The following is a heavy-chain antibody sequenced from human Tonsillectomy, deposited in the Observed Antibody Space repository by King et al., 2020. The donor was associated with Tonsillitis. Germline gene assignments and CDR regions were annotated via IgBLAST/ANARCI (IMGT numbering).Heavy chain of an antibody. CDR3: ARGALAVADGNAFDI. CDR1: GFTFDDYG. V-gene: IGHV3-20*04. CDR2: INWNGVST. Sequence: QLVESGGGVVRPGGSLRLSCVASGFTFDDYGMSWVRQAPGKGLEWVSGINWNGVSTGYADSLKGRFTISRDKSKNSLYLQMNSLRAEDTALYYCARGALAVADGNAFDIWGQGTMVTVSS. D-gene: IGHD6-19*01. J-gene: IGHJ3*02.